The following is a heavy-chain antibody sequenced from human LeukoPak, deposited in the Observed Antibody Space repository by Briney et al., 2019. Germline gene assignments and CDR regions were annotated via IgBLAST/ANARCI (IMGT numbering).Heavy chain of an antibody. Sequence: KPSGTLSLTCSGSGGSISNYYWSWIRQPAGKGLEWIGRINTSGSTDYNPSLKSRVTTSVDTSKNQFSLNLSSLTAADTAVYYCARSRGTSLVTRFDYWGQGTLVTVSS. D-gene: IGHD1/OR15-1a*01. CDR2: INTSGST. J-gene: IGHJ4*02. CDR3: ARSRGTSLVTRFDY. CDR1: GGSISNYY. V-gene: IGHV4-4*07.